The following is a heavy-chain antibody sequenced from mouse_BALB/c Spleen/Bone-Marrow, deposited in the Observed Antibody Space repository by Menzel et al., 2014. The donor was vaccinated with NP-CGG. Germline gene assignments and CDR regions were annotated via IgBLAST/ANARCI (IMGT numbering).Heavy chain of an antibody. Sequence: VQLQQSGPELVKPGASMKISCKASGYSFTGYTMNWVKQSHGKNLEWIGLINPYNGGTSYNQKFKGKATLTVDKSSSTAYMELLSPTSEDSAVYYCARGNTVVAPYFDYWGQGTTLTVSS. CDR2: INPYNGGT. D-gene: IGHD1-1*01. J-gene: IGHJ2*01. CDR1: GYSFTGYT. CDR3: ARGNTVVAPYFDY. V-gene: IGHV1-18*01.